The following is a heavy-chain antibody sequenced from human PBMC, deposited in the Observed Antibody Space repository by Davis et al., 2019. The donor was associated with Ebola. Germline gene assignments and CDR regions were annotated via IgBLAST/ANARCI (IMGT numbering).Heavy chain of an antibody. Sequence: PGGSLRLSCAVSGLTFSNIWMNWVRQAPGKGLEWVGRIKNKAEGGTTDYAAPVKGRFTISRDDSKNTLYLQLNSLKTEDTALYYCTTGLLLTEITGRGYDYWGQGTLVTVSS. CDR3: TTGLLLTEITGRGYDY. V-gene: IGHV3-15*07. J-gene: IGHJ4*02. CDR2: IKNKAEGGTT. CDR1: GLTFSNIW. D-gene: IGHD3-16*01.